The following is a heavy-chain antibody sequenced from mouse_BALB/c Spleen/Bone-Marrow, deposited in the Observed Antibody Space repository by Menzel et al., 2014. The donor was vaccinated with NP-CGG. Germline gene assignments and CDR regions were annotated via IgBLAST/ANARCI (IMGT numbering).Heavy chain of an antibody. CDR2: IHYSGST. D-gene: IGHD4-1*01. CDR3: ARTREGNCAD. Sequence: EVQLQQSGPDLVKPSQSLSLTCTVTGYSIPSGSSWHWIRQFPGNTLEWMGYIHYSGSTNYNPSLKSRISITRDTSKNQVGLQVNAVTTEDTATDYCARTREGNCADWGQGTLVTVSA. CDR1: GYSIPSGSS. V-gene: IGHV3-1*02. J-gene: IGHJ3*01.